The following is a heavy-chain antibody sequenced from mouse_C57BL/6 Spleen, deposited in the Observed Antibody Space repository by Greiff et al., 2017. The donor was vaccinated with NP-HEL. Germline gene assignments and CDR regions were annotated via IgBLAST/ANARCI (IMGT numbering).Heavy chain of an antibody. Sequence: VQLQESGTELVKPGASVKLSCKASGYTFTSYWMHWVKQRPGQGLEWIGNINPSNGGTNYNEKFKSKATLTVDKSSSTAYMQLSSLTSEDSAVYYCASPRQLRLRYAMDYWGQGTSVTVSS. J-gene: IGHJ4*01. CDR2: INPSNGGT. CDR3: ASPRQLRLRYAMDY. D-gene: IGHD3-2*02. CDR1: GYTFTSYW. V-gene: IGHV1-53*01.